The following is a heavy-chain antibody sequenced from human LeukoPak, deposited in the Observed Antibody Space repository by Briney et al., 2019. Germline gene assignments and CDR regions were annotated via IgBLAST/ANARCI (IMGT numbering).Heavy chain of an antibody. V-gene: IGHV3-21*01. J-gene: IGHJ4*02. D-gene: IGHD1/OR15-1a*01. Sequence: PGGSLRLSCAASGFTFSSYSMNWVRQAPGKGLEWVSSISSSSSYIYYADSVKGRFTISRDNAKNSLYLQMNSLRAEDTAVYYCARDRAESNWTNHTLFDSWGQGTPVTVSS. CDR2: ISSSSSYI. CDR3: ARDRAESNWTNHTLFDS. CDR1: GFTFSSYS.